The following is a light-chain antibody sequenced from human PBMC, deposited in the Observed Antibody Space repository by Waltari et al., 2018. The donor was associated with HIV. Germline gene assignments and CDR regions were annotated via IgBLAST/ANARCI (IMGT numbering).Light chain of an antibody. CDR3: AAWDSNLSGLKWV. CDR1: TSNIGSNY. CDR2: RNV. Sequence: QSVLTQSPPASGTPGQRVTISCSGSTSNIGSNYVYWYQQLPGTSPKILIDRNVRRPSGVPDRFSGSKSGSSASLAGRGLRSEDEGDYYCAAWDSNLSGLKWVFGGGTKLTVL. J-gene: IGLJ3*02. V-gene: IGLV1-47*01.